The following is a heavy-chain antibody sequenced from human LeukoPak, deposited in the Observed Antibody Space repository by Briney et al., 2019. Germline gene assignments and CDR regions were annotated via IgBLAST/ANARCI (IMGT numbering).Heavy chain of an antibody. CDR2: IYSGGST. Sequence: PGGSLRLSCAASGLIFTGYWMSWVRQAPGKGLEWVSVIYSGGSTYYADSVKGRFTISRDNSKNTLYLQMNSLRAEDTAVYFCATPLYWGQGTLVTVSS. J-gene: IGHJ4*02. CDR1: GLIFTGYW. CDR3: ATPLY. V-gene: IGHV3-53*01.